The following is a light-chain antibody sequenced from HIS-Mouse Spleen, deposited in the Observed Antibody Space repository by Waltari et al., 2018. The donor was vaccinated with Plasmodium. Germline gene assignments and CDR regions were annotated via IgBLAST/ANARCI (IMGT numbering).Light chain of an antibody. CDR3: SSYTSSSTLV. CDR2: DVS. Sequence: QSALTQPASVSGSPGQSTTISCTGTSSDVGGYNYVSLYQQHPGNAPKLMIYDVSNRPSGVSNRFSGSKSGNTASLTISGLQAEDEADYYCSSYTSSSTLVFGGGTKLTVL. V-gene: IGLV2-14*03. J-gene: IGLJ2*01. CDR1: SSDVGGYNY.